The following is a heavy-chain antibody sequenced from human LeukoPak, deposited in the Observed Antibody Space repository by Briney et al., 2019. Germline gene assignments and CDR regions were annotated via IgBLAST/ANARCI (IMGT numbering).Heavy chain of an antibody. CDR3: ASLPFLTGSHFDY. J-gene: IGHJ4*02. D-gene: IGHD3-9*01. V-gene: IGHV4-30-2*02. CDR1: GGSISSGGYS. Sequence: PSETLSLTCAVSGGSISSGGYSWSWIRQPPGKGLEWIGYTYHSGSTYYNPSLKSRVTISVDRSKNQFSLKLSSVTAADTAVYYCASLPFLTGSHFDYWGQGTLVTVSS. CDR2: TYHSGST.